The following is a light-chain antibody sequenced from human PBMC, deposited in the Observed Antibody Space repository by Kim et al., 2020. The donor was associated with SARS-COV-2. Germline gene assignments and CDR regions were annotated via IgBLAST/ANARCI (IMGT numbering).Light chain of an antibody. J-gene: IGKJ4*01. V-gene: IGKV3-15*01. CDR1: QDIRNN. CDR3: QQYEIWRPLT. Sequence: EVVMTQSPATVSLSSGERVTLSCRASQDIRNNLAWYQQKPDQDPRLLMHGVSIRATGIPARFSGSGAGTEITLTISSLQSDDFAVYYYQQYEIWRPLTFGGGTKVDIK. CDR2: GVS.